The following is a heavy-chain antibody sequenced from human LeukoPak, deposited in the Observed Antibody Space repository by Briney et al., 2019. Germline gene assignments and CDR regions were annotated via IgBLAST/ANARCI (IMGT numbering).Heavy chain of an antibody. J-gene: IGHJ4*02. D-gene: IGHD3-10*01. V-gene: IGHV3-23*01. CDR1: GFTFSNYN. CDR2: ISGGGDRI. Sequence: GGSLRLSCAASGFTFSNYNMNWVRQAPGKGLEWVSTISGGGDRIYYADSVKGRFTISRDNSKNTLYLQMNSLRAEDTAVYYCAKGPRTVRFGDRHKGMFDYWGQGTLVTVSS. CDR3: AKGPRTVRFGDRHKGMFDY.